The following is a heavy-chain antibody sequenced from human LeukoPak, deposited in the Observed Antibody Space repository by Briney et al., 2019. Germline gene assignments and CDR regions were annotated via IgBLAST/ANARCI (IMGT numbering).Heavy chain of an antibody. CDR1: GFTFSSYA. V-gene: IGHV3-23*01. CDR3: AKDFPGGIVGAFDY. D-gene: IGHD1-26*01. Sequence: GASLRLSCAASGFTFSSYAMSWVHQAPGKGLEWVSAISGSGGSTYYADSVKGRFTISRDNSKNTLYLQMNSLRAEDTAVYYCAKDFPGGIVGAFDYWGQGTLVTVSS. CDR2: ISGSGGST. J-gene: IGHJ4*02.